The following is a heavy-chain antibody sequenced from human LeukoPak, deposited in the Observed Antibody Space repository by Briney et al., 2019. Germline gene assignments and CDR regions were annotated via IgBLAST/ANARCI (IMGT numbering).Heavy chain of an antibody. Sequence: SETLSLTCTVSGGSISSGGYYWSWIRQPPGKGLEWIGYIYHSGSTYYNPSLKSRVTISVDRSKNQFSLKLSSVTAADTAVYYCARDDGSFMNWFDPWGQGTLVTVSS. CDR2: IYHSGST. V-gene: IGHV4-30-2*01. D-gene: IGHD1-26*01. CDR3: ARDDGSFMNWFDP. J-gene: IGHJ5*02. CDR1: GGSISSGGYY.